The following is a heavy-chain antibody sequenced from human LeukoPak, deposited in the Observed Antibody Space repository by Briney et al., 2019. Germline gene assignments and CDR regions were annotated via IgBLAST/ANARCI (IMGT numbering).Heavy chain of an antibody. V-gene: IGHV1-46*01. CDR2: ISPSGGST. D-gene: IGHD2-21*02. CDR3: ARPDCGGDCYSGAFDI. J-gene: IGHJ3*02. CDR1: GYTFTSYY. Sequence: EASVKVSCKASGYTFTSYYMHWVRQAPGQGLEWMGIISPSGGSTSYAQKFQGRVTMTRDTSTSTVYMELSSLSSEDTAVYYCARPDCGGDCYSGAFDIWGQGTMVTVSS.